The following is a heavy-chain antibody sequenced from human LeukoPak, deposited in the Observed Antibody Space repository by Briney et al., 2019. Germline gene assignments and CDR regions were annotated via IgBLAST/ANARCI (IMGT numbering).Heavy chain of an antibody. CDR1: GFTFSSYA. Sequence: GGSLRLSCAASGFTFSSYAMHWVRQAPGKGLEWVAVISYDGSNKYYADSVKGRFTISRDNSKNTLYLQMNSLRAEDTAVYYCARDRIAARGGYFDYWGQGTLVTVSS. J-gene: IGHJ4*02. CDR2: ISYDGSNK. CDR3: ARDRIAARGGYFDY. V-gene: IGHV3-30-3*01. D-gene: IGHD6-6*01.